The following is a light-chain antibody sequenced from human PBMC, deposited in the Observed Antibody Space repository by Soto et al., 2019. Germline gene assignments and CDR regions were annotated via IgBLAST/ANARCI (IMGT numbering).Light chain of an antibody. CDR2: DVS. J-gene: IGLJ3*02. Sequence: QSALTQPASVSGSPGQSISISCTGTSSDVGAYNYVSWYQQHPGKAPKLMIYDVSSRPSGVSNRFSGSKSGNTASLTISGLQAEDEADYYCISYTSSNTGVFGGGTKLTVL. CDR1: SSDVGAYNY. CDR3: ISYTSSNTGV. V-gene: IGLV2-14*01.